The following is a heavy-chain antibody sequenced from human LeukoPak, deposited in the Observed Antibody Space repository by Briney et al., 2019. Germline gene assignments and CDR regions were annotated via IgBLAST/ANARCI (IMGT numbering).Heavy chain of an antibody. CDR2: IIHIFGTA. CDR1: GGTFSSYA. Sequence: EASVKVSCKASGGTFSSYAISWVRQAPGQGLEWMGGIIHIFGTANYAQKFQGRVTITADESTRTAYMELSSLRSEDTAVYYCARAGGLNIVGFYYYYYMDVWGKGTTVTVSS. V-gene: IGHV1-69*01. J-gene: IGHJ6*03. D-gene: IGHD1-26*01. CDR3: ARAGGLNIVGFYYYYYMDV.